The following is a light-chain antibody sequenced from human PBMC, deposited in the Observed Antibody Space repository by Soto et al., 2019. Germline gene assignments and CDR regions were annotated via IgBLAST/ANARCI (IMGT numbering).Light chain of an antibody. CDR2: DAS. Sequence: DIQMTQSPSTLSASVGDRVTITCRASQSISDKLAWYQQKSGKVPELLIYDASNLESGVPARFSGSGSGTEFTLTISSLQPDDFATYYCQHYNNWPPFTFGPGTKVDIK. V-gene: IGKV1-5*01. CDR1: QSISDK. J-gene: IGKJ3*01. CDR3: QHYNNWPPFT.